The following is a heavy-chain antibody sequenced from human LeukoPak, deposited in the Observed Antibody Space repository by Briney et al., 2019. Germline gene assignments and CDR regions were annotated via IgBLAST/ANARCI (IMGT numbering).Heavy chain of an antibody. J-gene: IGHJ4*02. Sequence: SETLSLTCAVYGGSFSGYYWSWIRQPPGKGLEWIGGINHSGSINYNPSLKSRVTMSMDTSKNQFSLRLMSVTAADTAVYYCARDGPSSNLFLDFWGQGILVTVSS. D-gene: IGHD6-13*01. CDR1: GGSFSGYY. CDR3: ARDGPSSNLFLDF. CDR2: INHSGSI. V-gene: IGHV4-34*01.